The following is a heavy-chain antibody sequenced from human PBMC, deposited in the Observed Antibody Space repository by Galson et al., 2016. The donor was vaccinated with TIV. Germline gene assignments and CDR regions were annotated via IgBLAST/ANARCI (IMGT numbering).Heavy chain of an antibody. J-gene: IGHJ6*02. D-gene: IGHD3-22*01. CDR2: ISSYNGDT. Sequence: QSGAEVKKPGASVKVSCKASGYTFRNYGFSWVRQAPGQGLEWLGWISSYNGDTNYAHNLRGRLTMTTDSSTTTASMELRSLRSDDTAVYFCARDRGSMTMILVVDYHYGMAVWGQGTTVTVSS. CDR3: ARDRGSMTMILVVDYHYGMAV. V-gene: IGHV1-18*04. CDR1: GYTFRNYG.